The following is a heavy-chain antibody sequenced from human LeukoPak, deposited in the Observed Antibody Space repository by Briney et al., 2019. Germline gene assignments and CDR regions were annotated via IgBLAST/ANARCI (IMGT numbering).Heavy chain of an antibody. CDR1: GYDFKRYS. D-gene: IGHD3-10*01. J-gene: IGHJ4*02. CDR3: TGGGSYFEK. Sequence: GGSLRLPCVGSGYDFKRYSMNWVRQAPGKGLEWISYITSSSSSIFYAASVRGRFTISRDNAMNSMYLQMNSLRDEDTAVYYCTGGGSYFEKWGQGSLVTVTS. V-gene: IGHV3-48*02. CDR2: ITSSSSSI.